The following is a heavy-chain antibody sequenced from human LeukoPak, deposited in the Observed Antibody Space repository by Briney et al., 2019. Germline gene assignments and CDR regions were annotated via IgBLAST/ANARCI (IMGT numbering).Heavy chain of an antibody. CDR3: ARGRQGLRLGELSVNYYYYYMDV. CDR1: GFTFSSYA. J-gene: IGHJ6*03. CDR2: ISSSDSTI. Sequence: PGGSLRLSCAASGFTFSSYAMSWIRQAPGKGLEWVSYISSSDSTIYYADSVKGRFTISRDNAKNSLYLQMNSLRAEDTAVYYCARGRQGLRLGELSVNYYYYYMDVWGKGTTVTVSS. V-gene: IGHV3-11*04. D-gene: IGHD3-16*02.